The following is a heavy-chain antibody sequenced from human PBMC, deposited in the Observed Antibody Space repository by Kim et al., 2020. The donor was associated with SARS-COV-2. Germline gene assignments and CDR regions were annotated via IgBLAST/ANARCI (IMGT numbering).Heavy chain of an antibody. CDR3: ARAGGDTSSWFDYRFHGFDV. D-gene: IGHD6-13*01. CDR1: GFTFSSYS. V-gene: IGHV3-21*01. CDR2: ISSSSSYI. Sequence: GGSLRLSCAASGFTFSSYSMNWVRQAPGKGLEWVSSISSSSSYIYYADSVKGRFTISRDNAKKSLYLQMNSLRAEDTAVYYCARAGGDTSSWFDYRFHGFDVWGQGTTVTVSS. J-gene: IGHJ6*02.